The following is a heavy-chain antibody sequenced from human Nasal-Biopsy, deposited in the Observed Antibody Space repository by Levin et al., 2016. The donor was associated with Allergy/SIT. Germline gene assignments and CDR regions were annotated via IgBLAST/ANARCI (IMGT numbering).Heavy chain of an antibody. CDR2: IYTSGST. V-gene: IGHV4-61*02. CDR3: AREPRPGGKIAAAAIDY. J-gene: IGHJ4*02. Sequence: LRLSCTVSGGSISSGTYFWSWIRQPAGRGLEWIGRIYTSGSTNYNPSLKSRVTISVDTSKNQFSLRLSSVTAADTAVYYCAREPRPGGKIAAAAIDYWGQGTLVSVSS. D-gene: IGHD6-13*01. CDR1: GGSISSGTYF.